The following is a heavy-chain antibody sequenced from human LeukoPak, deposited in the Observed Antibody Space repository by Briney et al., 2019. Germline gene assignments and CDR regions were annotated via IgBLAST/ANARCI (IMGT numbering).Heavy chain of an antibody. CDR3: ARIGGYYYFDY. Sequence: GGSLRLSCAASGFTFSNYEMNWVRQAPGKGLEWVSYISSSGSTIYYADSVKGRFTISRDNAKNSLYLQMNSLRAEDAAAYYCARIGGYYYFDYWGQGALVTVSS. CDR1: GFTFSNYE. D-gene: IGHD3-22*01. CDR2: ISSSGSTI. J-gene: IGHJ4*02. V-gene: IGHV3-48*03.